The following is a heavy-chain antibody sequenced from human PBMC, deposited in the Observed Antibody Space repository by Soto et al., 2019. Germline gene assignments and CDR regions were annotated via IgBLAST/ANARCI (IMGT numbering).Heavy chain of an antibody. CDR3: ARGNWGLSDDFDY. V-gene: IGHV1-69*13. CDR2: IIPIFGTA. Sequence: SVKVSCKDSGGTFSSNSISWVRQAPGQGLEWMGGIIPIFGTANYAQKFQGRVTITADESTSTAYMELSSLRSEDSAVYYCARGNWGLSDDFDYWGQGTLVTVSS. CDR1: GGTFSSNS. J-gene: IGHJ4*02. D-gene: IGHD7-27*01.